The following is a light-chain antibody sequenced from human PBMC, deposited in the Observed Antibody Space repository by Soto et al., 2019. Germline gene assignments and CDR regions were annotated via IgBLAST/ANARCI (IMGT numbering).Light chain of an antibody. CDR3: TSYTRGRTTLDV. J-gene: IGLJ1*01. V-gene: IGLV2-14*01. Sequence: QSALTQPASVSGSPGQSITISCAGTSSDIGGYNYVSWFQQHPGKAPKLMIYDVSNRPSGISNRFSGSKSGNTASLTIYGLQAEDEADYYCTSYTRGRTTLDVFGTGTKVTVL. CDR1: SSDIGGYNY. CDR2: DVS.